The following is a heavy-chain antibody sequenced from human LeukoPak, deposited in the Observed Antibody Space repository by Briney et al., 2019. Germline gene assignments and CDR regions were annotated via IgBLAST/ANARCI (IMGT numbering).Heavy chain of an antibody. J-gene: IGHJ5*02. D-gene: IGHD4-17*01. Sequence: SETLSLTCTVSGGSISSYYWSWIRQPPGKGLEWIGYIYYSGSTNYNPSLKSRVTISVDTSKNQFSLKLSSVTAADTAVYYCARFTRDYVAWFDPWGQGTLVTVSS. CDR1: GGSISSYY. CDR2: IYYSGST. V-gene: IGHV4-59*01. CDR3: ARFTRDYVAWFDP.